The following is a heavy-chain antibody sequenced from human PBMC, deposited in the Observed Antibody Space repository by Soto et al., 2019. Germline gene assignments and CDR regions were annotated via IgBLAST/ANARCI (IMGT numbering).Heavy chain of an antibody. CDR3: EAANYDSSGFYGNH. D-gene: IGHD6-19*01. CDR1: GFTFSDYG. J-gene: IGHJ5*02. CDR2: IWHDGSKE. Sequence: QVPLVESGGGVVQPGRSPRLSCVASGFTFSDYGMNWVRQVPGKGLEWVAVIWHDGSKEYYADSVKGRFTISRDNSRKTLYLQMDNLRAEDTAVYYCEAANYDSSGFYGNHWGQGALVTVSS. V-gene: IGHV3-33*01.